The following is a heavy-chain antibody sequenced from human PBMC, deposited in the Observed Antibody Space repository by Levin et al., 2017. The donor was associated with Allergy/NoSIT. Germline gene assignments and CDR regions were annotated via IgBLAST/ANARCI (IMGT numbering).Heavy chain of an antibody. V-gene: IGHV3-7*03. D-gene: IGHD4-17*01. CDR3: ARDTYGALDY. J-gene: IGHJ4*02. CDR1: GFTFSSSW. Sequence: LSLTCAASGFTFSSSWMAWVRQAPGKGLEWVANIKEDGSQKNFVESVRGRFTISRDNAKNSVYLQMNSLRADDAANYYCARDTYGALDYWGQGILVTVSS. CDR2: IKEDGSQK.